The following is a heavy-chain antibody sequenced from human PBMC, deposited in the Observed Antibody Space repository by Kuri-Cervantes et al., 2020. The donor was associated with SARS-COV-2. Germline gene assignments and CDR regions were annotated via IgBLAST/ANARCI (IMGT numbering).Heavy chain of an antibody. J-gene: IGHJ4*02. D-gene: IGHD2-15*01. Sequence: YLILSCASSGFTFCNSDMNGVPPAPGKGLEWVSGVSWNGSRTHYADSVKGRFIISRDNSRNFLYQQMNSLRAEDTAVYYCAREKGGCSGGSCFYFDYWGQGTLVTVSS. CDR1: GFTFCNSD. V-gene: IGHV3-19*01. CDR3: AREKGGCSGGSCFYFDY. CDR2: VSWNGSRT.